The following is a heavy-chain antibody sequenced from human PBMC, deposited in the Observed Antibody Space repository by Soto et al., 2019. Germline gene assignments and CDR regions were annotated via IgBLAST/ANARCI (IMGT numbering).Heavy chain of an antibody. D-gene: IGHD3-22*01. CDR3: ARDYYDSSGYYGLFDY. V-gene: IGHV1-18*01. CDR2: ISAYNGNT. J-gene: IGHJ4*02. Sequence: ASVKVSCKAYGYTFTSYGISWVRQAPGQGLEWMGWISAYNGNTNYAQKLQGRVTMTTDTSTSTAYMELRSLRSDDTAVYYCARDYYDSSGYYGLFDYWGQGTLVTVSS. CDR1: GYTFTSYG.